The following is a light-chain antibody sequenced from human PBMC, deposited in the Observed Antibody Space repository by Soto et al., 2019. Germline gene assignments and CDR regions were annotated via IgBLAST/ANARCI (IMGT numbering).Light chain of an antibody. CDR3: QQYNNWPPLT. CDR1: QSVSSK. Sequence: EIVMTQSPATLSVSPGERATLSCRASQSVSSKLAWYQQKPGRAPRLLIYGASTRATGIPARFSGSGSGTEFTLTISSLQSEDFAIYYCQQYNNWPPLTFGGGTKVDIK. V-gene: IGKV3-15*01. CDR2: GAS. J-gene: IGKJ4*01.